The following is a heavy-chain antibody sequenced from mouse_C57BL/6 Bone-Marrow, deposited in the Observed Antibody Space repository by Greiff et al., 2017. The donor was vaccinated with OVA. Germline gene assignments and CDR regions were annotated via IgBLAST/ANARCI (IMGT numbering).Heavy chain of an antibody. D-gene: IGHD2-2*01. J-gene: IGHJ3*01. CDR3: ARRPYGYDRAWFAY. Sequence: QVQLKQPGAELVMPGASVKLSCQASGYTFTSYWMHWVKQRPGQGLELIGEIDPSDSYTNYNQKFKGKSTLTVDKSSSTAYMQLSSLTSEDSAVYYCARRPYGYDRAWFAYWGQGTLVTVSA. CDR2: IDPSDSYT. V-gene: IGHV1-69*01. CDR1: GYTFTSYW.